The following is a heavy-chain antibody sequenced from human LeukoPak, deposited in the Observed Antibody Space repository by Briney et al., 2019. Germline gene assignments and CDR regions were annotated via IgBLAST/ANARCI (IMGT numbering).Heavy chain of an antibody. CDR2: ISSNGGST. V-gene: IGHV3-64*01. D-gene: IGHD4-17*01. CDR1: GFTFSSYA. CDR3: AATTVTTPDHEFFYYYYGMDV. Sequence: GGSLRLSCAASGFTFSSYAMHWVRQAPGKGLEHVSAISSNGGSTYYANSVKGRFTISRDNSKNTLYLQMGSLRAEDMAVYYCAATTVTTPDHEFFYYYYGMDVWGQGTTVTVSS. J-gene: IGHJ6*02.